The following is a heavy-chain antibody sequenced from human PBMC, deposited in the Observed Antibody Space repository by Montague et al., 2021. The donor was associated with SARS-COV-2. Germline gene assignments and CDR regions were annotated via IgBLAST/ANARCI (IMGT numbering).Heavy chain of an antibody. J-gene: IGHJ3*02. CDR1: GGSISSPKW. D-gene: IGHD3-10*01. CDR3: ARHITGSGNAFDI. Sequence: SETLSLTCTVSGGSISSPKWWSWVRQLPGRGLEWTGEIHQSGSNYYNPSHKSRVTISVDTTKNQFSLRLSSVTAADTAVYYCARHITGSGNAFDIWGQGTMVTVSS. CDR2: IHQSGSN. V-gene: IGHV4-4*02.